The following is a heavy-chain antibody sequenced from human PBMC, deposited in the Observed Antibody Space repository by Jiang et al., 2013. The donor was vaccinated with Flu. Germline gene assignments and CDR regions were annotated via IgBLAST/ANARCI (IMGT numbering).Heavy chain of an antibody. Sequence: LEWLALIYWDDDKRYSPSLKSRLTITKDTSKNQVVLTMTNMDPVDTATYYCAHSWAGYFDWFPNNHKYYFDYWGQGTLVTVSS. CDR2: IYWDDDK. V-gene: IGHV2-5*02. CDR3: AHSWAGYFDWFPNNHKYYFDY. D-gene: IGHD3-9*01. J-gene: IGHJ4*02.